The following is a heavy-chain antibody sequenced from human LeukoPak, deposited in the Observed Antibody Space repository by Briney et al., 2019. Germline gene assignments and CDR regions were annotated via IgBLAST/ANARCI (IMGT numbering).Heavy chain of an antibody. V-gene: IGHV1-69*13. Sequence: SVKVSCKASGGTFSSYAISWVRQAPGQGLEWMGGITPIFGTANYAQKFQDRVTITADESTSTAYMELSSLRAEDTAVYYCAKDSSLYGTSWWGNYFDYWGQGTLVTVSS. CDR2: ITPIFGTA. J-gene: IGHJ4*02. CDR3: AKDSSLYGTSWWGNYFDY. D-gene: IGHD6-13*01. CDR1: GGTFSSYA.